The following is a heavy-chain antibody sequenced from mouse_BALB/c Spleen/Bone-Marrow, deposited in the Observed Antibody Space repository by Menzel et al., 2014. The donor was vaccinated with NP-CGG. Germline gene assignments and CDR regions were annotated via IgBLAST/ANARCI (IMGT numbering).Heavy chain of an antibody. J-gene: IGHJ2*01. Sequence: QVQLQQSGAELVKPGASVKMSCKASGYTFTSYWMHWVKQRPGHGLEWIGLIDPSDSYTSYNQNFKGKATLTVDPSSNTAYMQLSSLTSEDSAVYYCSREDGNHYFDYWGQGTTLAVSS. D-gene: IGHD2-3*01. CDR2: IDPSDSYT. CDR3: SREDGNHYFDY. V-gene: IGHV1S127*01. CDR1: GYTFTSYW.